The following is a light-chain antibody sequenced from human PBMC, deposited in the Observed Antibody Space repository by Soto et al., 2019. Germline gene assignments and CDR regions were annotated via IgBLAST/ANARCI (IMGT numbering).Light chain of an antibody. CDR1: SSNIGSFYD. Sequence: QAVVTQPPSVSGAPGQRVTIPCTGSSSNIGSFYDVHWYKQLPGTVPKLLIYGDNNRPSGVPDRFSGSKSGTSASLAITGLQADDEADYYCQYYDNSLSHVVFGGGTKLTVL. V-gene: IGLV1-40*01. J-gene: IGLJ2*01. CDR2: GDN. CDR3: QYYDNSLSHVV.